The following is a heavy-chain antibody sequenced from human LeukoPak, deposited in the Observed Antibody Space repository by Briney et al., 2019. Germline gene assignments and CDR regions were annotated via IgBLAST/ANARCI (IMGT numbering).Heavy chain of an antibody. D-gene: IGHD1-26*01. CDR3: ASEVGATDY. CDR2: ISSSSSYI. CDR1: GFTFSSYS. Sequence: GGSLRLSCAASGFTFSSYSMTWVRQAPGKGLEWVSSISSSSSYIYYADSVKGRFTISRDNAKNSLYLQMNSLRAEDTAVYYCASEVGATDYWGQGTLVTVSS. V-gene: IGHV3-21*01. J-gene: IGHJ4*02.